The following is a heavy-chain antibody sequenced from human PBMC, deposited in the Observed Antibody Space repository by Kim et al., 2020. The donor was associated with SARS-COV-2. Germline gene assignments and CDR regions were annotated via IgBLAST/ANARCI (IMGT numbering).Heavy chain of an antibody. CDR3: ARAHGNYYDSSGYLDY. CDR1: GGTFSSYA. D-gene: IGHD3-22*01. CDR2: IIPILGIA. Sequence: SVKVCCKASGGTFSSYAISWVRQAPGQGLEWMGRIIPILGIANYAQKFQGRVTITADKSTSTAYMELSSLGSEDTAVYYCARAHGNYYDSSGYLDYWGHGTLVTISS. J-gene: IGHJ4*01. V-gene: IGHV1-69*04.